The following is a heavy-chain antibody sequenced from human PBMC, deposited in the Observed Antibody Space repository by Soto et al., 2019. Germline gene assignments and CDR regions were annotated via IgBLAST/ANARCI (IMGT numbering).Heavy chain of an antibody. CDR1: GGSISSSSYY. V-gene: IGHV4-31*03. CDR3: ARDEPHYYDSSVPVY. Sequence: SETLSLTCTVSGGSISSSSYYWGWIRQHPGKGLECIGYIYYSGSTYYNPSLKSRVTISVDTSKNQFSLKLSSVTAADTAVYYCARDEPHYYDSSVPVYWGQGTLVTVSS. CDR2: IYYSGST. D-gene: IGHD3-22*01. J-gene: IGHJ4*02.